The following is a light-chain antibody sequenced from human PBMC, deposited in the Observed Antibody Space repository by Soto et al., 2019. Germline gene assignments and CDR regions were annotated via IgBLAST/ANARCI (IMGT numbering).Light chain of an antibody. CDR2: DVS. CDR1: SSNVGAYHS. CDR3: SSFTDTGTVM. Sequence: QSALTQPASVSGSPGQSFTIPCTGSSSNVGAYHSVSGYQQHPGKAPKLIIFDVSNRPSGVSNRFSGSKSGNTASLTISGLQAEDEADYYCSSFTDTGTVMFGGGTKLTVL. J-gene: IGLJ3*02. V-gene: IGLV2-14*03.